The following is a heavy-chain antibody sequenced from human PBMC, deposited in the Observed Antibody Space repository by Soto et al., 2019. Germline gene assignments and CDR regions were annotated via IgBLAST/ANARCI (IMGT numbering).Heavy chain of an antibody. V-gene: IGHV3-7*04. CDR1: GFTFSSYW. J-gene: IGHJ6*02. CDR2: IKQDGSEK. Sequence: PGGSLRLSCAASGFTFSSYWMSWVRQAPGKGLEWVANIKQDGSEKYYVDSVKGRFTISRDNAKSSLYLQMNNLRVDDTAVYYCARKLRFSYGLDVWGQGTTVTVSS. CDR3: ARKLRFSYGLDV. D-gene: IGHD3-3*01.